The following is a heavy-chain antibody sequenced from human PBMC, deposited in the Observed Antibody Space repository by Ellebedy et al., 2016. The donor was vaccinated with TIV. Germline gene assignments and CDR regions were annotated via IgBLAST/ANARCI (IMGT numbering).Heavy chain of an antibody. D-gene: IGHD4-23*01. J-gene: IGHJ4*02. CDR2: ISSSSSYI. Sequence: GESLKISXAASGFTFSSYSMNWVRQAPGKGLEWVSSISSSSSYIYYADSVKGRFTISRDNAKNSLYLQMNSLRAEDTAVYYCARASTPPFDYWGQGTLVTVSS. CDR1: GFTFSSYS. V-gene: IGHV3-21*01. CDR3: ARASTPPFDY.